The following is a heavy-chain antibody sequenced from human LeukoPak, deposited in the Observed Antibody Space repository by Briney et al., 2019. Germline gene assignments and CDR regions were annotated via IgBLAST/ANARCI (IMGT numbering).Heavy chain of an antibody. J-gene: IGHJ2*01. CDR3: ARRGGYSYGYRYIDL. CDR1: GVSISSYY. Sequence: PSETLSLTCTVSGVSISSYYWSWIRQPPGKGLEWIGDIYYSGSTNYNPSLKSRVTISVDTSKNQFSLKLSSVTAADTAVYYCARRGGYSYGYRYIDLWGGGTLVTVSS. D-gene: IGHD5-18*01. CDR2: IYYSGST. V-gene: IGHV4-59*08.